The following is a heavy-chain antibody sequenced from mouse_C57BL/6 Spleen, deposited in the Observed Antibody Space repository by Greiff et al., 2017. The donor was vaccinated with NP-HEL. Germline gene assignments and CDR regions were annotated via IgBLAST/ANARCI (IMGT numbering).Heavy chain of an antibody. CDR3: ARRYGNGYWYFDV. Sequence: EVKLMESGPGLVKPSQSLSLTCSVTGYSITSGYYWNWIRQFPGNKLEWMGYISYDGSNNYNPSLKNRISITRDTSKNQFFLKLNSVTTEDTATYYCARRYGNGYWYFDVWGTGTTVTVSS. V-gene: IGHV3-6*01. CDR2: ISYDGSN. CDR1: GYSITSGYY. D-gene: IGHD2-1*01. J-gene: IGHJ1*03.